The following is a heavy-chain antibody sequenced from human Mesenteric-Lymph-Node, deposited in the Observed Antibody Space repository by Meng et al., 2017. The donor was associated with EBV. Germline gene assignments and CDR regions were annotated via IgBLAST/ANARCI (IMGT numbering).Heavy chain of an antibody. D-gene: IGHD2-15*01. CDR1: GGSFSDDS. Sequence: QFQLQQWGAGLLKPSETLSLTCAVYGGSFSDDSWTWIRQPPGKGLEWTGEINHSGGANYNPSLKSRVTQPRSLKLTSVTAATVSQWWNLLPGWFDPWGQGTLVTVSS. CDR2: INHSGGA. CDR3: P. V-gene: IGHV4-34*07. J-gene: IGHJ5*02.